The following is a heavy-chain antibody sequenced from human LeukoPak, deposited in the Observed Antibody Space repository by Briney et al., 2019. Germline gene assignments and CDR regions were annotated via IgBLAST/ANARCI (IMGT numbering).Heavy chain of an antibody. J-gene: IGHJ5*02. CDR3: ARSVDYYYDSSGNWFDP. V-gene: IGHV1-69*04. CDR1: GGTFSSYA. D-gene: IGHD3-22*01. CDR2: IIPILGIA. Sequence: SVKVSCRASGGTFSSYAISWVRQAPGQGLEWMGRIIPILGIANYAQKFQGRVTITADKSTSTAYMELSSLRSEDTAVYYCARSVDYYYDSSGNWFDPWGQGTLVTVSS.